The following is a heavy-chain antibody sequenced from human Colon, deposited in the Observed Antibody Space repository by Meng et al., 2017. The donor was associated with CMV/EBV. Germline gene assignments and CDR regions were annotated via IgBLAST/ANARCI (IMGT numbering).Heavy chain of an antibody. CDR1: GFSFSRYA. Sequence: GESLKISCAASGFSFSRYAMNWVRQAPGKGLEWLTLISSDGSNKYYADSVKGRFTISRDHARNTLYLHLTSLRADDTAVYFCAKLGADSSHWGQGTLVTVSS. CDR3: AKLGADSSH. CDR2: ISSDGSNK. J-gene: IGHJ4*02. V-gene: IGHV3-33*06.